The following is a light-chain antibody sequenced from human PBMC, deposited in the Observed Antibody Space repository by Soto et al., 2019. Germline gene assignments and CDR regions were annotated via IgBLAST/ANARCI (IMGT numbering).Light chain of an antibody. CDR3: RQYGGSPRT. V-gene: IGKV3-20*01. CDR1: QSIGGNF. J-gene: IGKJ1*01. Sequence: EIVLTQSPGTLSLSPGEGATLSCRASQSIGGNFLAWYQQRRGQAPRLLIHGASNRATGIPDRFSGSGSGTDFTLTITRLEPEDFAVYYCRQYGGSPRTFGQGTKVDIK. CDR2: GAS.